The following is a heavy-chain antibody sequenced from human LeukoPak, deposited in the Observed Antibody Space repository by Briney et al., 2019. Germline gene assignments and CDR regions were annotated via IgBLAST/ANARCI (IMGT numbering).Heavy chain of an antibody. CDR2: IYYSGST. J-gene: IGHJ4*02. D-gene: IGHD3-22*01. Sequence: SETLSLTCTVSGGSISSGGYYWSWIRQHPGKGLEWIGYIYYSGSTYYNPSLKSRVTISVDTSKNQFSLKLSSVTAADTAVYCCARGSATYYYDSSGSGEFDYWGQGTLVTVSS. V-gene: IGHV4-31*03. CDR3: ARGSATYYYDSSGSGEFDY. CDR1: GGSISSGGYY.